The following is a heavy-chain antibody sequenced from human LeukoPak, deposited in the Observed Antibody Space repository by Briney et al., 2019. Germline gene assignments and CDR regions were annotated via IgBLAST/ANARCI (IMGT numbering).Heavy chain of an antibody. D-gene: IGHD3-22*01. Sequence: GGSLRLSCAASGFTVSSNYMSWVRQAPGKGLEWVSVIYSGGSTYYADSVKGRFTISRDNAKNSLYLQMNSLRAEDTAVYYCARDGNTYYYDSSGYYSFDYWGQGALVTVSS. V-gene: IGHV3-53*01. CDR1: GFTVSSNY. CDR2: IYSGGST. CDR3: ARDGNTYYYDSSGYYSFDY. J-gene: IGHJ4*02.